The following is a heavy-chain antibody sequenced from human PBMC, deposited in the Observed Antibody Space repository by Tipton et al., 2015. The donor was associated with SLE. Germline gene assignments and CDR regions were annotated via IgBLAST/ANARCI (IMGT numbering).Heavy chain of an antibody. CDR1: GASINNGTYF. J-gene: IGHJ2*01. V-gene: IGHV4-61*02. D-gene: IGHD6-6*01. CDR3: ARAVPRGSTSGYWYFDL. CDR2: IYTSGST. Sequence: TLSLTCSVSGASINNGTYFWSWIRQSAVRGLEWIGRIYTSGSTKFNPALRSRVTLSLDTSANHVSLNLRSVTAADSAVYYCARAVPRGSTSGYWYFDLWGRGTLVTVSS.